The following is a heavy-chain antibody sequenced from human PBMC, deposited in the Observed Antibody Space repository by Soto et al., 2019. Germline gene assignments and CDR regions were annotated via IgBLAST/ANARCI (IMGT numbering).Heavy chain of an antibody. CDR2: IYYSGST. J-gene: IGHJ3*02. D-gene: IGHD3-10*01. CDR3: ARRGGGSGSYSAFDI. CDR1: GGSISSSSYY. V-gene: IGHV4-39*01. Sequence: PSETLSLTCTVSGGSISSSSYYWGWIRQPPGKGLEWIGSIYYSGSTYYNPSLKSLVTISVDTSKNQFSLKLSSVTAADTAVYYCARRGGGSGSYSAFDIWGQGTMVTVSS.